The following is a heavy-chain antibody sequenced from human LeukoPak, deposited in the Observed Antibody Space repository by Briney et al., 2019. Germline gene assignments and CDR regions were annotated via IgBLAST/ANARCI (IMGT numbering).Heavy chain of an antibody. CDR1: GFTFSNYA. J-gene: IGHJ1*01. V-gene: IGHV3-23*01. D-gene: IGHD3-22*01. CDR3: ARDLGLYYYDSSGLLLFQH. CDR2: ISGSGGRI. Sequence: GGSLRLSCAASGFTFSNYAMSWVRQAPGKGLEWVSAISGSGGRIYYADSAKGRFTISRDNSKNTLYLQMNSLRAEDTAVYYCARDLGLYYYDSSGLLLFQHWGQAPWSPSPQ.